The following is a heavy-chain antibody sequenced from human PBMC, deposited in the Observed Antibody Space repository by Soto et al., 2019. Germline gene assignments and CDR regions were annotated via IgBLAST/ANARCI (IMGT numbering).Heavy chain of an antibody. J-gene: IGHJ4*02. CDR1: GFTFSSYS. CDR3: AREEGTMVRGVTFGH. V-gene: IGHV3-21*01. Sequence: GGSLRLSCAASGFTFSSYSMNWVRQAPGKGLEWVSSISSSSSYIYYADSVKGRFTISRDNAKNSLYLQMNSLRAEDTAVYYCAREEGTMVRGVTFGHWGQGTLVTVSS. CDR2: ISSSSSYI. D-gene: IGHD3-10*01.